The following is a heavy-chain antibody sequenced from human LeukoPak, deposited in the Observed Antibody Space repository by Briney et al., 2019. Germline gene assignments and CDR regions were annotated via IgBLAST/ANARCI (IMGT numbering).Heavy chain of an antibody. D-gene: IGHD2-2*01. CDR2: INPNSGDT. Sequence: GASVKVSCKASGYTFTGYYMHWVRQAPGQGLEWMGWINPNSGDTNYAQKFQDRVTMTRDTSISTAYMELSRLRSDDTAVYYCAAPTRYCSSSTCLAYFDFWGRGTLVTVSS. V-gene: IGHV1-2*02. J-gene: IGHJ2*01. CDR3: AAPTRYCSSSTCLAYFDF. CDR1: GYTFTGYY.